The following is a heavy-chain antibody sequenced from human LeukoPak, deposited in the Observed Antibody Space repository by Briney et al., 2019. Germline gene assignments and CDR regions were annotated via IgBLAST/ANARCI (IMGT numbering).Heavy chain of an antibody. CDR3: TRHGGRDFYDSTEDAFDI. J-gene: IGHJ3*02. V-gene: IGHV3-73*01. CDR1: GFTFTGSA. Sequence: GGSLRLSCAASGFTFTGSAMHWVRQASGKGLEWVGRIRSKPHNYATAYAASVKGRFTISRDDSENTAYLQMNSLNTEDTAVYYCTRHGGRDFYDSTEDAFDIWGQGTMVTVSS. D-gene: IGHD3-22*01. CDR2: IRSKPHNYAT.